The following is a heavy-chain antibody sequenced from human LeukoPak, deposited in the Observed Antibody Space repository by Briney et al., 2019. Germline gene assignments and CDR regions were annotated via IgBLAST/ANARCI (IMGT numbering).Heavy chain of an antibody. J-gene: IGHJ4*02. V-gene: IGHV4-59*01. Sequence: SETLSLTCTVSGGSISGYYWSWIRQPPGKGLEWIGYIHYTGSTNYNPSLKSRVTISVDTSENQFSLKLSSMTAADTAVYYCAREGSGFPFDYWGQGTLVTVSS. D-gene: IGHD3-10*01. CDR2: IHYTGST. CDR3: AREGSGFPFDY. CDR1: GGSISGYY.